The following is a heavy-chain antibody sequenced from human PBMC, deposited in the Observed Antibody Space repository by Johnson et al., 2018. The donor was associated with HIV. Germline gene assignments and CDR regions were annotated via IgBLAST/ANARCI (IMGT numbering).Heavy chain of an antibody. V-gene: IGHV3-30-3*01. Sequence: QVQLVESGGGVVQPGRSLRLSCAASGFTFSSYAMHWVRQAPGKGLEWVAVISYDGSNKYYADSVKGRFTISRDNSKNTLYLQMNSLRAEDTAVYYCAKDRGGYYDSSGYGAFYIWGQGTMVTVSS. CDR2: ISYDGSNK. J-gene: IGHJ3*02. CDR3: AKDRGGYYDSSGYGAFYI. D-gene: IGHD3-22*01. CDR1: GFTFSSYA.